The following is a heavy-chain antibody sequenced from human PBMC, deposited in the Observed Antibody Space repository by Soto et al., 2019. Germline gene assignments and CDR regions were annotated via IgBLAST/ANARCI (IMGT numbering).Heavy chain of an antibody. CDR1: GKSFTSYW. V-gene: IGHV5-51*01. Sequence: ESLMMSYTGSGKSFTSYWNGLVRQMAGKGLEWMGIIYPGDSDTRYSPSFQGQVTISADKSISTAYLQWSSLKASDTAMYYCARHISEWQQLGGRFDPWGQGTLVTVYS. CDR2: IYPGDSDT. J-gene: IGHJ5*02. D-gene: IGHD6-13*01. CDR3: ARHISEWQQLGGRFDP.